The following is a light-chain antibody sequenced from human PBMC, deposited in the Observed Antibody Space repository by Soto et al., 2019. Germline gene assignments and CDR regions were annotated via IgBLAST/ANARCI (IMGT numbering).Light chain of an antibody. CDR1: QSVRSD. CDR2: GVS. J-gene: IGKJ4*01. Sequence: EIVRTQSPATLSVSPGAGATLSCRASQSVRSDLAWYQHKPGLAPRLIIYGVSTRATGIPVRFSGSGSGTEFTLSISSLQSEESAMYYCQQYNNQPLTFGGWTKVEI. CDR3: QQYNNQPLT. V-gene: IGKV3-15*01.